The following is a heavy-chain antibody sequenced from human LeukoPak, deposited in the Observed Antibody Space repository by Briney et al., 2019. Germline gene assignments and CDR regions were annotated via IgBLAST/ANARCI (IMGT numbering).Heavy chain of an antibody. CDR2: INLYSGDT. D-gene: IGHD6-13*01. J-gene: IGHJ4*02. Sequence: ASVKVSCKASGYTFTGYHIHWVRQAPGQGLKWMGRINLYSGDTNFAQKFQGRVTMTRDTSITTAYMDLSSLTPDDTAVYFCARDQGSLTRSWYTGYWGQGTQVTVSS. V-gene: IGHV1-2*06. CDR1: GYTFTGYH. CDR3: ARDQGSLTRSWYTGY.